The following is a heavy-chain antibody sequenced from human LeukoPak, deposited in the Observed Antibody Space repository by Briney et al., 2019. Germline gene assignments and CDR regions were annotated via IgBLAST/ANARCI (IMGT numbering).Heavy chain of an antibody. CDR1: GGTFSSYA. J-gene: IGHJ4*02. D-gene: IGHD3-10*01. V-gene: IGHV1-46*01. Sequence: GASVKVSCKASGGTFSSYAISWVRQAPGQGLEWMGIINPSGGSTSYAQKFQGRVTMTRDTSTSTVYMELSSLKSDDTAVYYCARVTMVRGPEDYWGQGTLVTVSS. CDR3: ARVTMVRGPEDY. CDR2: INPSGGST.